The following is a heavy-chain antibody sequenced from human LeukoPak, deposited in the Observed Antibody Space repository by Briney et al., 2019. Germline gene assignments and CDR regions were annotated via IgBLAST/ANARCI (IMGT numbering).Heavy chain of an antibody. D-gene: IGHD3-10*01. V-gene: IGHV1-2*02. CDR1: GYTFTAHY. Sequence: ASVKVSCRASGYTFTAHYIHWVRRAPGQGLEWMGWIDPNSGGTNYAQRFLGSVTMTGDTSINTAFMEVRRLRSDDTAIYYCARGRGTTMVRGVITNYFDLWGRGSLVTVPS. J-gene: IGHJ2*01. CDR2: IDPNSGGT. CDR3: ARGRGTTMVRGVITNYFDL.